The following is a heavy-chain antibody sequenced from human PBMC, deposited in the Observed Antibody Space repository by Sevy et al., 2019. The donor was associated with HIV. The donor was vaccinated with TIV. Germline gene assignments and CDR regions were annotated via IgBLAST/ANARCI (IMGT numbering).Heavy chain of an antibody. J-gene: IGHJ4*02. CDR2: INPNSGGT. D-gene: IGHD3-22*01. CDR3: ARSGRTYYYDSSGYYYAYDY. V-gene: IGHV1-2*02. CDR1: GYTFTGYY. Sequence: ASVKVSCKASGYTFTGYYMHWVRQAPGQGLEWMGWINPNSGGTNYAQKFQGSVTMTRDTSISTAYMEPSRLRSDDTAVYYRARSGRTYYYDSSGYYYAYDYWGQGTLVTVSS.